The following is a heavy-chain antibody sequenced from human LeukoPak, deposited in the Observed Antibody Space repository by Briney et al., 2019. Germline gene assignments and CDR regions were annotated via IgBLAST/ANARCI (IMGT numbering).Heavy chain of an antibody. J-gene: IGHJ4*02. Sequence: GGSLRLSCAPSGFIFSSYAMSWIRQGPGKGLEWVSGISGVGGITYYADSVKGRFTISRDISKNTLYLQINSLRAEDTAVYYCAKDERYITIPTVWGQGTLVTVAS. V-gene: IGHV3-23*01. CDR2: ISGVGGIT. CDR1: GFIFSSYA. D-gene: IGHD3-10*01. CDR3: AKDERYITIPTV.